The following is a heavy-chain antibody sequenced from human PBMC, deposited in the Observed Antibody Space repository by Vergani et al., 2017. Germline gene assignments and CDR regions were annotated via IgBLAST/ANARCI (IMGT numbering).Heavy chain of an antibody. J-gene: IGHJ4*02. Sequence: QVQLQESGPGLVKPSETLSLTCTVSGGSISSYYWSWIRQPPGKGLEWIGYIYYSGSTNYNPSLKSRVTISVATSKNQFSLKLSSVTAADTAVYYCARVPADSSGLFDYWGQGTLVTVSS. CDR2: IYYSGST. CDR3: ARVPADSSGLFDY. D-gene: IGHD3-22*01. CDR1: GGSISSYY. V-gene: IGHV4-59*01.